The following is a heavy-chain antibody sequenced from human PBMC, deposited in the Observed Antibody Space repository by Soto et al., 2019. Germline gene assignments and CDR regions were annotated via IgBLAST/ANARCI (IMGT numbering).Heavy chain of an antibody. CDR3: ARGIGSWYYFDY. CDR1: GFTFSSYG. CDR2: IWYDGSNK. J-gene: IGHJ4*02. V-gene: IGHV3-33*01. D-gene: IGHD6-13*01. Sequence: HPGGSLRLSCAASGFTFSSYGMHWVRQAPGKGLEWVAVIWYDGSNKYYADSVKGRFTISRDNSKNTLYLQMNSLRAEDTAVYYCARGIGSWYYFDYWGQGTLVTVSS.